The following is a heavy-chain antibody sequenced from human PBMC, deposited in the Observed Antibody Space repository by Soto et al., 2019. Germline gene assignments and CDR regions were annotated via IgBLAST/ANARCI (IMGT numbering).Heavy chain of an antibody. CDR1: GYTFTSYG. CDR2: ISAYNGNT. D-gene: IGHD2-15*01. J-gene: IGHJ4*02. CDR3: ARGYCSGGSCYYFDY. V-gene: IGHV1-18*04. Sequence: ASVKVSCKASGYTFTSYGISWVRQAPGQGLEWMGWISAYNGNTNYAQKLQGRVTMTTDTSTSTAYMELRSLRSDDTAVYYCARGYCSGGSCYYFDYWGQGALVTVSS.